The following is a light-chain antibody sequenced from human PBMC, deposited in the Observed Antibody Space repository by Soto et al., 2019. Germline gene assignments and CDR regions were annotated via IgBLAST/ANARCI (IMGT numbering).Light chain of an antibody. V-gene: IGLV2-14*01. J-gene: IGLJ3*02. CDR3: SSYTSSSTLRV. Sequence: QSALIQPASVSGSPGQSITISCTGTSRDVGGSNYVSWYQHHPHRAPKLLIYEVSYRPSGVSSRFSGSKSGNTASLTISGLQAEDEADYYRSSYTSSSTLRVFGGGTKLTVL. CDR2: EVS. CDR1: SRDVGGSNY.